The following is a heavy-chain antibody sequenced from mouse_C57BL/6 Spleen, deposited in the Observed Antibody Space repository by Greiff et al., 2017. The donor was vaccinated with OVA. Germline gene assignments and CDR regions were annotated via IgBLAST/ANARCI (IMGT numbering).Heavy chain of an antibody. CDR2: ISSGGDYI. CDR1: GFTFSSYA. V-gene: IGHV5-9-1*02. Sequence: EVKLMESGEGLVKPGGSLKLSCAASGFTFSSYAMSWVRQTPEKRLEWVAYISSGGDYIYYADTVKGRFTISRDNARNTLYLQMSSLKSEDTAMYYCTRDRDYYERDYAMDYWGQGTSVTVSS. CDR3: TRDRDYYERDYAMDY. J-gene: IGHJ4*01. D-gene: IGHD1-1*01.